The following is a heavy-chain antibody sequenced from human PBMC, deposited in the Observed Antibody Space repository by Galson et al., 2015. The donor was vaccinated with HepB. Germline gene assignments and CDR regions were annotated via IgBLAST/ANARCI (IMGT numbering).Heavy chain of an antibody. CDR2: INHSGST. J-gene: IGHJ3*02. CDR3: ARDYYDSSGYYYNDAFDI. Sequence: ETLSLTCAVYGGSFSGYYWSWIRQPPGKGLEWIGEINHSGSTNYNPSLKSRVTISVDTSKNQFSLKLSSVTAADTAVYYCARDYYDSSGYYYNDAFDIWGQGTMVTVSS. CDR1: GGSFSGYY. V-gene: IGHV4-34*01. D-gene: IGHD3-22*01.